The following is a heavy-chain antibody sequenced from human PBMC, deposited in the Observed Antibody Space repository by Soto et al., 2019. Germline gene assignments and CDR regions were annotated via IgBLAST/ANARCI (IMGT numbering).Heavy chain of an antibody. CDR1: GFTFISSF. D-gene: IGHD6-19*01. J-gene: IGHJ4*02. CDR3: ARYYRGSGRYFFDY. V-gene: IGHV3-7*03. Sequence: LKLSCVASGFTFISSFMGWIRQAPGKGLEWVANINQDGGVTYYVDSVEGRFTISRDNTKDSLYLQMNSLRGEDTAIYYCARYYRGSGRYFFDYWGQGTPVTVSS. CDR2: INQDGGVT.